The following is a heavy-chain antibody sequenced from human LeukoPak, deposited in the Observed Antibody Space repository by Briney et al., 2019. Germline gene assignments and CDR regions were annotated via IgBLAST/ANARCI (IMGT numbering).Heavy chain of an antibody. V-gene: IGHV3-30*04. J-gene: IGHJ4*02. Sequence: GGSLRLSCAASGFTFSSYAMHWVRQAPGKGLEWVAVISYDGSNKYYADSVKGRFTISRDNSKDTLYLQMNSLRAEDTAVYYCAIGHTRPLHYFDYWGQGTLVTVSS. CDR2: ISYDGSNK. D-gene: IGHD2-2*01. CDR1: GFTFSSYA. CDR3: AIGHTRPLHYFDY.